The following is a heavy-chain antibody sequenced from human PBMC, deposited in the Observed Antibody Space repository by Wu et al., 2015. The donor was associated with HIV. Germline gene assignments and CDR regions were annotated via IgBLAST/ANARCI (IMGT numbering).Heavy chain of an antibody. J-gene: IGHJ6*02. CDR3: ARAHYYGSGRPTGLYYAFDV. V-gene: IGHV1-69*15. D-gene: IGHD3-10*01. CDR2: IVPLFDAP. CDR1: GGTFSSFA. Sequence: HVQLVQSGAEVKKPGSSVKVSCKASGGTFSSFAISWVRQAPGRGLEWMGRIVPLFDAPNYAQRFHDRLTITADGSTTTAYMELRNLRSEDTAVYYCARAHYYGSGRPTGLYYAFDVWGQGTTVTVSS.